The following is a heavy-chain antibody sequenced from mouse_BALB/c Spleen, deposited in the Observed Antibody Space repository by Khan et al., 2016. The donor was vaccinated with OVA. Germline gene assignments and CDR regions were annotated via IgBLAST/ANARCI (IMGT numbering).Heavy chain of an antibody. CDR2: INPSTGYT. J-gene: IGHJ3*01. V-gene: IGHV1-7*01. D-gene: IGHD1-1*01. CDR3: ANHGSSSAWLTY. Sequence: QVQLQQSGAELAKPGASVKMSCKASGYTFTSYWMHWVKQRPGQGLEWIGYINPSTGYTEYNQRFKDKATLTADKSSSTAYMQLSGLTSEESAVYYCANHGSSSAWLTYWGQGTLVTVSA. CDR1: GYTFTSYW.